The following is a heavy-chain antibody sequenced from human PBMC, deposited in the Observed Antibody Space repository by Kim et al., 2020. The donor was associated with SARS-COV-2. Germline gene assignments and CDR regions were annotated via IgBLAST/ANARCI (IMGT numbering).Heavy chain of an antibody. CDR2: ISYDGSNK. J-gene: IGHJ6*02. V-gene: IGHV3-30-3*01. Sequence: GGSLRLSCAASGFTFSSYAMHWVRQAPGKGLEWVAVISYDGSNKYYADSVKGRFTISRDNSKNTLYLQMNSLRAEDTAVYYCARDNGSYYYYYGMDVWG. D-gene: IGHD1-26*01. CDR3: ARDNGSYYYYYGMDV. CDR1: GFTFSSYA.